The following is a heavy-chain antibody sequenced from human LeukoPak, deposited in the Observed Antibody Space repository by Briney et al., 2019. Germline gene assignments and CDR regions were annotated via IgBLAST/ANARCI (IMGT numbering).Heavy chain of an antibody. J-gene: IGHJ4*02. CDR2: IYYSGST. CDR3: ARGGSQIDY. CDR1: GGSISSYY. D-gene: IGHD1-26*01. Sequence: PSQTLSLTCTVSGGSISSYYWSWIRQPPGKGLEWIGYIYYSGSTNYNPSLKSRVTISVDTSKNQFSLKLSSVTAADTAVYYCARGGSQIDYWGQGTLVTVSS. V-gene: IGHV4-59*01.